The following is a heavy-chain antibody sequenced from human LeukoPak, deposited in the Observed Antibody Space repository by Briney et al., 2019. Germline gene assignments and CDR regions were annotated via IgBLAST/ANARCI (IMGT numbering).Heavy chain of an antibody. Sequence: ASAKVSCKVSGYTLTELSMHWVRQAPGKGLEWMGGFDPEDGETIYAQKFQGRVTMTEDTSTDTAYMELSSLRSEDTAVYYCATDGPQWELLQWVVYWGQGTLVTVSS. CDR3: ATDGPQWELLQWVVY. CDR2: FDPEDGET. CDR1: GYTLTELS. D-gene: IGHD1-26*01. V-gene: IGHV1-24*01. J-gene: IGHJ4*02.